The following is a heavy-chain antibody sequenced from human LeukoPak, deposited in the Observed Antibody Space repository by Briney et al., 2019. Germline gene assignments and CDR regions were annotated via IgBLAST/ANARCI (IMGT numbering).Heavy chain of an antibody. Sequence: SETLSLTCTVSGGSISSYYWSWIRQPPGKGLEWIGYIYYSGSTNYNPSLKSRVTISVDTSKNQFSLKLSSVTAADTAVYYCAKEREDSSSWYRDYFDYWGQGTLVTVSS. CDR2: IYYSGST. D-gene: IGHD6-13*01. V-gene: IGHV4-59*01. CDR1: GGSISSYY. CDR3: AKEREDSSSWYRDYFDY. J-gene: IGHJ4*02.